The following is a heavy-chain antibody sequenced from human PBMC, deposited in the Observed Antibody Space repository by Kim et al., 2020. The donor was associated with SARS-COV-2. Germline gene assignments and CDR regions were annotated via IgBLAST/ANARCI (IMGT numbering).Heavy chain of an antibody. D-gene: IGHD5-12*01. Sequence: SYAQIVQGRVTLSRDTSTTTVYMELSSLRSEDTAVYYCARELRGGFNFDYWGQGTLVTVSS. CDR3: ARELRGGFNFDY. J-gene: IGHJ4*02. V-gene: IGHV1-46*01.